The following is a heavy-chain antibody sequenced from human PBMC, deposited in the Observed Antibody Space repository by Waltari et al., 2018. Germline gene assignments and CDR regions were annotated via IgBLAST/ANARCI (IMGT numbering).Heavy chain of an antibody. J-gene: IGHJ4*02. Sequence: EVQLVESGGGSVQPGGSLRLPCAASGYTFSNFWMSWARQASGKGLEWVANINQDGSGEYYVDSVKGRFTISRDNARNSLYLQMNSLRAEDTAVYYCQRGDYWGQGTLVTVSS. CDR2: INQDGSGE. CDR3: QRGDY. CDR1: GYTFSNFW. V-gene: IGHV3-7*04.